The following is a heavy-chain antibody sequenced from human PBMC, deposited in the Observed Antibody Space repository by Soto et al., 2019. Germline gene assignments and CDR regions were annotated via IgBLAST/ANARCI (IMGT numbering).Heavy chain of an antibody. CDR3: ARRSTVTYDY. CDR1: GGSITGNSYY. J-gene: IGHJ4*02. Sequence: SETLSLTCTVSGGSITGNSYYWGWIRQPPGKGLEWIGSFYYSESTYFNPSLKSRVTISVDTSKNQFSLKLSAVTAADTAVYYCARRSTVTYDYWGQGILVTVSS. D-gene: IGHD4-17*01. V-gene: IGHV4-39*01. CDR2: FYYSEST.